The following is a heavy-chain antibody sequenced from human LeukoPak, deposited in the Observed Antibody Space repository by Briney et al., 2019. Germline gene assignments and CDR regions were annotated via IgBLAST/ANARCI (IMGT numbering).Heavy chain of an antibody. J-gene: IGHJ3*01. CDR2: ISSSGSTI. D-gene: IGHD3-10*01. CDR1: GFTFSSYE. Sequence: GGSLRLSCAASGFTFSSYEMNWVRQAPGKGLEWVSYISSSGSTIYYADSVKGRFSISRDNAKNSLNLQMSSLRAEDTAVYYCVRVGRFGSKGALHDAFDFWGQGTMVTVSS. CDR3: VRVGRFGSKGALHDAFDF. V-gene: IGHV3-48*03.